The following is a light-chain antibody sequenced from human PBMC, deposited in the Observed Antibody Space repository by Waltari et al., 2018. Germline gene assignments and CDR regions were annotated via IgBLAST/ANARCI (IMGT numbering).Light chain of an antibody. CDR2: SND. V-gene: IGLV1-44*01. J-gene: IGLJ3*02. CDR1: SSNLGKNT. Sequence: QSVLTQPPSASGTPGQRVSISCSGRSSNLGKNTINWYQQVPGRAPKPLIYSNDQRPSGVPDRFSGSKSGTSGSLAISGRQSEDEADYYCAAWDDSLNGWVFGGGTKLTVL. CDR3: AAWDDSLNGWV.